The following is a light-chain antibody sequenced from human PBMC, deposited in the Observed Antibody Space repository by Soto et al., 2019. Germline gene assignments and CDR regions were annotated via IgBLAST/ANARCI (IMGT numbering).Light chain of an antibody. CDR3: QHNNCSART. CDR2: DAS. V-gene: IGKV1-5*01. CDR1: QSISSW. Sequence: DILMTQSPSILSVSVGDRVTITCRASQSISSWFSCYQQKPVKAPKLLIYDASNLERVFSSRFSGSGSGTEFTLTISIQHPDYVASYCLQHNNCSARTFGQGTKVDIK. J-gene: IGKJ1*01.